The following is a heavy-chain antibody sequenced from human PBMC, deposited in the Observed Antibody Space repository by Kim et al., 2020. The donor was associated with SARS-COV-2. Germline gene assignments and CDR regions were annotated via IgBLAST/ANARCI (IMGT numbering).Heavy chain of an antibody. Sequence: YAQKFQGRVTMTRDTSVSTAYMELSRLRSDDTAVYYCARVFGSYGGNFDYWGQGTLVTVSS. J-gene: IGHJ4*02. CDR3: ARVFGSYGGNFDY. D-gene: IGHD4-17*01. V-gene: IGHV1-2*02.